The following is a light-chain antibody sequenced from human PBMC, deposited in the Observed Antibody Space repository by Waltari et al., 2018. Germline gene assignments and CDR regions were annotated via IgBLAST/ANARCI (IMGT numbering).Light chain of an antibody. J-gene: IGKJ1*01. CDR2: GSS. V-gene: IGKV3-20*01. CDR1: QSVSSSY. CDR3: QQYGSLPET. Sequence: EIVLTQSPGPLSLSPGERATLSCRASQSVSSSYLAWYQQKLGQAPRLLIYGSSSRATGVPVRFSGSVSGTDFTLTISRLEPEDVAVYYCQQYGSLPETFGEGTKVEIK.